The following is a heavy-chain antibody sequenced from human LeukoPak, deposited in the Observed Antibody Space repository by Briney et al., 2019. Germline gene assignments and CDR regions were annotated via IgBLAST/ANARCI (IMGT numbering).Heavy chain of an antibody. V-gene: IGHV3-7*03. D-gene: IGHD5-12*01. J-gene: IGHJ4*03. Sequence: GGSLRLSCAASGFTFSNYWMSWVRQAPGKGLDWVANIDHIEREKYYVDSVKGQFTISRDNAKNSLYLQINSLRADDTGVYYCAREFGYRGYIDYWGLGTLVTVSS. CDR1: GFTFSNYW. CDR3: AREFGYRGYIDY. CDR2: IDHIEREK.